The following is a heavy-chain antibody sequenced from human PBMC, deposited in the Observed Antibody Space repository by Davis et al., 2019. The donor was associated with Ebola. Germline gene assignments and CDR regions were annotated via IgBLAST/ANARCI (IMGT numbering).Heavy chain of an antibody. CDR2: IWYDGTKR. Sequence: GGSLRLSCAASGFTFSSYWMHWVRQAPGKGLEWVAVIWYDGTKRYYAESVKGRFTISRDNNTLFLQMDSLRVEDTAVYYCTRDVQVWGQGTLVTVSS. CDR1: GFTFSSYW. D-gene: IGHD3-10*02. V-gene: IGHV3-33*08. CDR3: TRDVQV. J-gene: IGHJ4*02.